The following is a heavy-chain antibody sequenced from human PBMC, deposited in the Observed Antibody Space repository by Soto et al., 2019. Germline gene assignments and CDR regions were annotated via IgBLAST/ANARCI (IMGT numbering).Heavy chain of an antibody. D-gene: IGHD6-13*01. CDR1: GFTFSSYG. CDR3: ARDESSSWYLEGFDP. Sequence: ESGGGVVQPGRSLRLSCAASGFTFSSYGMHWVRQAPGKGLEWVAVIWYDGSNKYYADSVKGRFTISRDNSKNTLYLQMNSLRAEDTAVYYCARDESSSWYLEGFDPWGQGTLVTVSS. J-gene: IGHJ5*02. CDR2: IWYDGSNK. V-gene: IGHV3-33*01.